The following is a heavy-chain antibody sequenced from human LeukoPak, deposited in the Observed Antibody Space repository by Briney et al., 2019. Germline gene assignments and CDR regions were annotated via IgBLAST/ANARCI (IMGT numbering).Heavy chain of an antibody. D-gene: IGHD5-12*01. CDR3: AKDRHRYSGYDTVENAFDI. Sequence: GGSLRLSCAASGFTFSDYYMSWIRQAPGKGLEWVSYISSSGSTIYYADSVKGRFTISRDNAKNSLYLQMNSLRAEDTAVYYCAKDRHRYSGYDTVENAFDIWGQGTMVTVSS. CDR1: GFTFSDYY. V-gene: IGHV3-11*01. J-gene: IGHJ3*02. CDR2: ISSSGSTI.